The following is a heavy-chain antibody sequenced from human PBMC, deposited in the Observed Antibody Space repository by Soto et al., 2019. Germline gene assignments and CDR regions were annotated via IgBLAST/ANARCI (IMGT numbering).Heavy chain of an antibody. J-gene: IGHJ6*03. CDR3: ARNDGDYGDYDYYYYYMDV. Sequence: SETLSLTCTVSGGSISSYYWSWIRQPPGKGLEWIGYIYYSGSTNYNPSLKSRVTISVDTSKNQFSLKLSSVTAADTAVYYCARNDGDYGDYDYYYYYMDVWGKGTTVTVSS. CDR2: IYYSGST. V-gene: IGHV4-59*01. D-gene: IGHD4-17*01. CDR1: GGSISSYY.